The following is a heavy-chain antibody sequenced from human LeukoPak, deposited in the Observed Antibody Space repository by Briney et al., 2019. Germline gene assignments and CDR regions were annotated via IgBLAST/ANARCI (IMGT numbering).Heavy chain of an antibody. J-gene: IGHJ5*02. V-gene: IGHV4-39*01. Sequence: TETLSLTCSVSGGSISSSSNYWGWIRQPPGKGLEWIGTIYSTGNTYYNPSLKSRLTISVDTSKNQFSLKLSSVTAADTAVYYCARGGESGYDTWGQGSLVTVSS. CDR2: IYSTGNT. D-gene: IGHD5-12*01. CDR3: ARGGESGYDT. CDR1: GGSISSSSNY.